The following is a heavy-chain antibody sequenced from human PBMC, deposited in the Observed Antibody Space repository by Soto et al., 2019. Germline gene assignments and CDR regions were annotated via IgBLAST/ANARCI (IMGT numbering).Heavy chain of an antibody. CDR2: INHSGST. CDR1: GGSFSGYY. J-gene: IGHJ5*02. CDR3: ARGSAIRWFDP. V-gene: IGHV4-34*01. Sequence: SETLSLTCAVYGGSFSGYYWSWIRQPPGKGLEWIGEINHSGSTNYNPSLKSRVTISVDTSKNQFSLKLSSVTAADTAVYYRARGSAIRWFDPWGQGTLVTVSS. D-gene: IGHD5-18*01.